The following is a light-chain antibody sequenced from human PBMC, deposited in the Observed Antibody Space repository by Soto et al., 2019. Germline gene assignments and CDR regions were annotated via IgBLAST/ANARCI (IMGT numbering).Light chain of an antibody. CDR3: QSYDGSLSGPVV. Sequence: QSVLTQPPSVSGAPGQRVTISCTGTRSNIGAGFDVHWYQQLPGTAPKLLIYDNNNRPSGVPDRFSGSKSGTSASLAITGLQAEDEADYCCQSYDGSLSGPVVFGGGTTLTVL. J-gene: IGLJ2*01. CDR2: DNN. V-gene: IGLV1-40*01. CDR1: RSNIGAGFD.